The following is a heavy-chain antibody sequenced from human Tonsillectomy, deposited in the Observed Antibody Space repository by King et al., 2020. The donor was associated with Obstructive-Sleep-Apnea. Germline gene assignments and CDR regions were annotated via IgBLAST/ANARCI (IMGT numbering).Heavy chain of an antibody. CDR2: ISYVGSNK. Sequence: VQLVESGGGVVQPGRSLRLSCAASGFTFSSYAMHWVRQAPGKGMEWVAGISYVGSNKYYADSVKGRFTISRDNSKNTLYLQRNSRRAEDTAVYYCARDATTVTPYYYYGMDVWGQGTTVTVSS. CDR1: GFTFSSYA. V-gene: IGHV3-30-3*01. J-gene: IGHJ6*02. D-gene: IGHD4-17*01. CDR3: ARDATTVTPYYYYGMDV.